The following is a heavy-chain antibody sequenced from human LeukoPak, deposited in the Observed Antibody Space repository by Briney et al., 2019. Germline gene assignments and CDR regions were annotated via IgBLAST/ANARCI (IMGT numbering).Heavy chain of an antibody. Sequence: ASVKVSCKASGYTFTSYGISWVRQAPGQGLEWMGWISAYNGNTNYAQKLQGRVTMTTDTSTSTAYMELRSLRSDDTAVYYCAREPYGSGKTDAFDIWGQGTMVTVSS. CDR3: AREPYGSGKTDAFDI. V-gene: IGHV1-18*01. CDR2: ISAYNGNT. D-gene: IGHD3-10*01. J-gene: IGHJ3*02. CDR1: GYTFTSYG.